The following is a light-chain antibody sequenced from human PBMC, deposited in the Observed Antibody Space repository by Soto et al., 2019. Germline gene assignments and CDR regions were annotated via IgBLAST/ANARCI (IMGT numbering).Light chain of an antibody. CDR3: AAWDKTLNGAL. V-gene: IGLV1-44*01. Sequence: QSVLTQPPSASGTPGQRVTISCSGSSSNIESNTVNWYQQLPGTAPKLLIYSHNQRPSGVPDRFSASKSGTSASLAISGLQSEDQADYYCAAWDKTLNGALFGGGTKVTVL. CDR2: SHN. J-gene: IGLJ2*01. CDR1: SSNIESNT.